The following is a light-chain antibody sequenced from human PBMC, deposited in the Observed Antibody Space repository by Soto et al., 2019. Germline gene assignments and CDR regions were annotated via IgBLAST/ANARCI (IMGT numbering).Light chain of an antibody. Sequence: PGGRDPLSCRASQRVGSNYLAWYQQKSGQPPRLLIRGASIMATGVPDRFSGSGSATDFSLTISRLEHEDFAVYYWQLYGSTRWTFGQGTKVDIK. CDR2: GAS. V-gene: IGKV3-20*01. J-gene: IGKJ1*01. CDR3: QLYGSTRWT. CDR1: QRVGSNY.